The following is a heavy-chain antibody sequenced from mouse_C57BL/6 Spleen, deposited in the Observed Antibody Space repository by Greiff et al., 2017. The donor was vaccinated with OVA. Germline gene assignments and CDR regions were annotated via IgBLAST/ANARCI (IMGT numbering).Heavy chain of an antibody. D-gene: IGHD2-4*01. Sequence: QVQLKESGAELVKPGASVKISCKASGYAFSSYWMNWVKQRPGKGLKWIGQIYPGDGDTNYNGKFKGKATLTADKSSSTAYMQLSSLTSEDSAVYFCARGAVGDYDEGYAMDYWGQGTSVTVSS. CDR2: IYPGDGDT. V-gene: IGHV1-80*01. CDR3: ARGAVGDYDEGYAMDY. CDR1: GYAFSSYW. J-gene: IGHJ4*01.